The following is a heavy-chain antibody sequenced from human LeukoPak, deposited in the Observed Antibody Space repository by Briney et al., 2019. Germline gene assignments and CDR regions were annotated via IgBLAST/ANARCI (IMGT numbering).Heavy chain of an antibody. V-gene: IGHV3-48*01. CDR1: GFSFSSHS. Sequence: GGSLRLSCAASGFSFSSHSMNWVRKAPGKGLEWVAFVSYSSSIIHYADSVKGRFTISRDDGKNSLYLQMNSLIVEDTAVYYCTRVPRGHDNWFDPWGQGTLVTVSS. J-gene: IGHJ5*01. CDR3: TRVPRGHDNWFDP. D-gene: IGHD3-10*01. CDR2: VSYSSSII.